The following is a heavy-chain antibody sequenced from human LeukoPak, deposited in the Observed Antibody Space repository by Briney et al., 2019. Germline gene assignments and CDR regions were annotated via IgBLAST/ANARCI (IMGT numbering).Heavy chain of an antibody. V-gene: IGHV3-7*01. J-gene: IGHJ4*02. CDR1: GFTFHTYW. D-gene: IGHD3-3*02. CDR2: IKQDGSEK. Sequence: GGYLRLSCAASGFTFHTYWMNWVRQAPGKGLEWVANIKQDGSEKYYVDSVKGRFTISRDNAKNSLFLQMNSLRVEDTAVYYCASRAHFWSGPGGWGQGTLVTVSS. CDR3: ASRAHFWSGPGG.